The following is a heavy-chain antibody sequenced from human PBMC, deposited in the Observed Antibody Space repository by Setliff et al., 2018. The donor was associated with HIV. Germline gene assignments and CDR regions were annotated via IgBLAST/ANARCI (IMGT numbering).Heavy chain of an antibody. V-gene: IGHV1-3*01. J-gene: IGHJ4*01. D-gene: IGHD3-10*01. Sequence: ASVKVSCKASGYTFTTYSLHWVRQAPGQSLEWMGWINVGNGDTKYSQDLQGRITITRDTSANTAYMELSRLRSDDTAVYFCARGALLAVFDFDHWGHGTLVTVPQ. CDR2: INVGNGDT. CDR3: ARGALLAVFDFDH. CDR1: GYTFTTYS.